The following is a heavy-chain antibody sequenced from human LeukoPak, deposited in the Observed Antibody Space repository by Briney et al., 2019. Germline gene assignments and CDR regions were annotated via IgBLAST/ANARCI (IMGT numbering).Heavy chain of an antibody. D-gene: IGHD3-9*01. CDR3: ARVTGGEGGY. V-gene: IGHV3-30*03. Sequence: GGSLRLSCAASGFPFSSYGMHWVRQAPGKGLEWVAVISHDGGNQYYADSVKGRFTISRDNSKNTLYLQMNSLRDEDTAVYYCARVTGGEGGYWGQGTLVTVSS. CDR2: ISHDGGNQ. CDR1: GFPFSSYG. J-gene: IGHJ4*02.